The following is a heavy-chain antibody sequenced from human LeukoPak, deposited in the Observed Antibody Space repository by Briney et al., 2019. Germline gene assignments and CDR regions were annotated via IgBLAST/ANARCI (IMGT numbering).Heavy chain of an antibody. V-gene: IGHV4-39*01. CDR1: GGSISRSSYY. D-gene: IGHD3-16*02. CDR2: LYYSGST. J-gene: IGHJ4*02. CDR3: AIFDYVWRSYRNDY. Sequence: SETLSLTCSVSGGSISRSSYYWGWIRQPPGKGLEWIGSLYYSGSTYHNPSLKSRVTISVDTSKNQFSLKLSSVTAADTASYYCAIFDYVWRSYRNDYWGQGTLVTVSS.